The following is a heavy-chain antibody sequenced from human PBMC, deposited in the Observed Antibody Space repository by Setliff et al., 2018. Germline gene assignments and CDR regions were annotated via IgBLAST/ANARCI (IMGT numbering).Heavy chain of an antibody. CDR1: GYSISSGYY. J-gene: IGHJ4*02. CDR3: ARGHYNFWSGYYRY. D-gene: IGHD3-3*01. V-gene: IGHV4-38-2*01. CDR2: TFHRGSA. Sequence: SSETLSLTCGVSGYSISSGYYWGWIRQPPGKGLEWIATTFHRGSAYFNPSLKSRVTISADTSKNQFSLKLSSVTAADTAVYHCARGHYNFWSGYYRYWGQGTLVTVSS.